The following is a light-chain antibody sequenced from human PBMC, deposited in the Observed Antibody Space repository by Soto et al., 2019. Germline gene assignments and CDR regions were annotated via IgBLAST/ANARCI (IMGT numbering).Light chain of an antibody. CDR1: QGISSW. J-gene: IGKJ4*01. CDR3: QQYNSYPVT. CDR2: DAS. Sequence: DIQMTQSPSTLSASVGDRVTITCRASQGISSWLAWYQQRPGRAPEVLIYDASSLESGVPSRFSGSGSGTEFTLTISSLQPDDFATYYCQQYNSYPVTFGGGTKVDIK. V-gene: IGKV1-5*01.